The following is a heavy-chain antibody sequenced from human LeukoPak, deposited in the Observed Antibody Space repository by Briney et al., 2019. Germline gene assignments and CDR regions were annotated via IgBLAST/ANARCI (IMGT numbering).Heavy chain of an antibody. Sequence: SETLSLTCAVYGGSFSGYYWSWIRQPPGKGLEWIGEINHSGSTNYNPSLKSRVTISVDTSKNQFPLKLSSVTAADTAVYYCARGRPGATMIVVVILDYWGQGTLVTVSS. CDR3: ARGRPGATMIVVVILDY. CDR1: GGSFSGYY. J-gene: IGHJ4*02. D-gene: IGHD3-22*01. CDR2: INHSGST. V-gene: IGHV4-34*01.